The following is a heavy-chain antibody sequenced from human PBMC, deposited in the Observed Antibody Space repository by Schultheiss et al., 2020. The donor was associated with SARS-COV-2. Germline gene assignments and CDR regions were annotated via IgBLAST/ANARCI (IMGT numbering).Heavy chain of an antibody. Sequence: GESLKISCAASGFTFSSYSMNWVRQAPGKGLEWVSSISNSSSYRYYADSVKGRFTISRDNAKNSLYLQMNSLRAEDTALYFCARGRAEKYYGALDVWGQGALVTVSS. J-gene: IGHJ4*02. D-gene: IGHD4/OR15-4a*01. V-gene: IGHV3-21*01. CDR2: ISNSSSYR. CDR3: ARGRAEKYYGALDV. CDR1: GFTFSSYS.